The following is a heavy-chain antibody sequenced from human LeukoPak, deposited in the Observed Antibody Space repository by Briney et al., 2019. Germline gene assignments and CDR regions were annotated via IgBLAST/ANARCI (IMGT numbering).Heavy chain of an antibody. J-gene: IGHJ4*02. CDR2: MNPNSGNT. CDR3: AVAPGDY. D-gene: IGHD2-21*01. Sequence: ASVKVSCKASGYTFTSYDINWVRHATGQGLEWVGWMNPNSGNTGYAQKFQGRVTLTSDTSISTVYMELTTLTSDDTALYYCAVAPGDYWGQGTLVSVSA. CDR1: GYTFTSYD. V-gene: IGHV1-8*02.